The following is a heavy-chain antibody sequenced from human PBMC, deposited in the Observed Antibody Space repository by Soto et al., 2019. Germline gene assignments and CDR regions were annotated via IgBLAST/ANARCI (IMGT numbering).Heavy chain of an antibody. CDR3: ARQPPDTAAFDI. V-gene: IGHV4-59*08. D-gene: IGHD2-2*01. CDR1: GCSISIYY. CDR2: IYYSGST. Sequence: SDTLSLTSTVSGCSISIYYWSWIRQPPGKGLEWIGYIYYSGSTNYNPSLKSRVTISVDTSKNQFSLKLSSVTAADTAVYYCARQPPDTAAFDIWGQGTMVT. J-gene: IGHJ3*02.